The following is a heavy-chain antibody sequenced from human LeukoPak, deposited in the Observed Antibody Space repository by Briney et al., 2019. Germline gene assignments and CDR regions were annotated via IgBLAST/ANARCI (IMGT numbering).Heavy chain of an antibody. CDR3: AISFMTTVTLFDY. D-gene: IGHD4-17*01. CDR2: ISGSGGST. Sequence: GGSLRLSCAASGFTLSSYAMSWVRQAPGKGLEWVSAISGSGGSTYYADSVKGRFTISRDNSKNTLYLQMNSLRAEDTAVYYCAISFMTTVTLFDYWGQGTLVTVSS. V-gene: IGHV3-23*01. CDR1: GFTLSSYA. J-gene: IGHJ4*02.